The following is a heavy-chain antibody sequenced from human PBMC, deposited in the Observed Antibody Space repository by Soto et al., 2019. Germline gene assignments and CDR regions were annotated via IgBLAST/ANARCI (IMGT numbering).Heavy chain of an antibody. CDR1: GGSISSSNW. Sequence: PSETLSLTCAVSGGSISSSNWWSWVRQPPGKGLEWIGEIYHSGSTNYHPSLKSRVTISVDKSKNQFSLKLSSVTAADTAVYYCARVPQSYDFWSGYYTEGTFDYWGQGTLVTVSS. D-gene: IGHD3-3*01. CDR3: ARVPQSYDFWSGYYTEGTFDY. CDR2: IYHSGST. J-gene: IGHJ4*02. V-gene: IGHV4-4*02.